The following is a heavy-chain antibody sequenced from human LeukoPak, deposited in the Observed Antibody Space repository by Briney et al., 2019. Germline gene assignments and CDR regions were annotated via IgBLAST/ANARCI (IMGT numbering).Heavy chain of an antibody. D-gene: IGHD5-24*01. J-gene: IGHJ4*02. Sequence: PGGSLRLSCAASGFTFSSYSMNWVRQAPGKGLEWVSYISSSSSTIYYADSVKGRFTISRDNAKNSLYLQTNSLRAEDTAVYYCATEMATIDYWGQGTLVTVSS. CDR2: ISSSSSTI. CDR3: ATEMATIDY. V-gene: IGHV3-48*01. CDR1: GFTFSSYS.